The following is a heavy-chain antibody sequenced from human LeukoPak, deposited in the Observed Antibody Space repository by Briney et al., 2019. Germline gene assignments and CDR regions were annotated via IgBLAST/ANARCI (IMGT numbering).Heavy chain of an antibody. V-gene: IGHV3-48*03. CDR3: AREPMGRWGNLEY. CDR2: ISSSGSTI. Sequence: GGSLRLSCVASGFTLSSYEMNWVRQAPGKGLEWVSYISSSGSTIYYADSVKGRFTISRDNAKNSLYLQMNSLRAEDTAVYYCAREPMGRWGNLEYWGQGTLVTVSS. J-gene: IGHJ4*02. D-gene: IGHD3-16*01. CDR1: GFTLSSYE.